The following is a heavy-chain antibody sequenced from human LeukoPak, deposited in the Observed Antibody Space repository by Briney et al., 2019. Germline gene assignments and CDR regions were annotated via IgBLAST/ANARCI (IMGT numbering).Heavy chain of an antibody. J-gene: IGHJ4*02. V-gene: IGHV3-23*01. CDR3: VSQGYFDWLFVFDN. CDR2: ISGSGGST. D-gene: IGHD3-9*01. Sequence: PGGSLRLSCAASGFTFSSYGMSWVRQAPGKGLEWVSAISGSGGSTYYADSVKGRFTISRDNAKKSLYLQMNSLRAEDAAVYYCVSQGYFDWLFVFDNWGQGTLVTVSS. CDR1: GFTFSSYG.